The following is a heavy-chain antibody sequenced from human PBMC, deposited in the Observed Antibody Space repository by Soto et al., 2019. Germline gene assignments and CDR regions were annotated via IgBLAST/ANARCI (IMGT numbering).Heavy chain of an antibody. V-gene: IGHV3-30*18. J-gene: IGHJ4*02. CDR2: ISYDGSNK. D-gene: IGHD3-22*01. CDR3: AKDTYDSSGYYLDY. Sequence: GGSLRLPCAASGFTFSSYGMHWVRQAPGKGLEWVAVISYDGSNKYYADSVKGRFTISRDNSKNTLYLQMNSLRAEDTAVYYCAKDTYDSSGYYLDYWGQGTLVTVSS. CDR1: GFTFSSYG.